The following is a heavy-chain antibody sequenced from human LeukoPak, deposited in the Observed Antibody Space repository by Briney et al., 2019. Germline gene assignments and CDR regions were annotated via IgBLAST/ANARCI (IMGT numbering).Heavy chain of an antibody. Sequence: SETLSLTCAVSGGSISSSNWWSWVRQPPGKGLEWIGEIYHSGSTNYNPSLKSRVTISVDKSKNQFSLKLSSVTAADTAVYYCASRDSYGYLGVDHWGQGTLVTVSS. CDR2: IYHSGST. D-gene: IGHD5-18*01. CDR3: ASRDSYGYLGVDH. CDR1: GGSISSSNW. V-gene: IGHV4-4*02. J-gene: IGHJ4*02.